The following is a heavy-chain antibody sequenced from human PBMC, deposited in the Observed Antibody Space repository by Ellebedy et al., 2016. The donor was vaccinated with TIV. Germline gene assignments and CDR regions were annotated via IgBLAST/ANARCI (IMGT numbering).Heavy chain of an antibody. V-gene: IGHV3-7*01. CDR3: ASLVETYNWYFDL. CDR2: IKQDGSEK. J-gene: IGHJ2*01. CDR1: GFTFSSFW. D-gene: IGHD1-26*01. Sequence: GGSLRLSXAASGFTFSSFWMTWVRQAPGKGLEWVANIKQDGSEKYYVDSVKGRFTISRDNAKNSLYLQMNSLRAEDTAVYYCASLVETYNWYFDLWGRGTLVTVSS.